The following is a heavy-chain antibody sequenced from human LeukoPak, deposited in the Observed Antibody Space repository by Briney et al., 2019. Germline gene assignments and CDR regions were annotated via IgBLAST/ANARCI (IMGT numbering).Heavy chain of an antibody. D-gene: IGHD3-10*01. V-gene: IGHV1-18*01. CDR3: ARDRPTLIRGVKDS. Sequence: ASVKVSCKASGYIFTSYGISWARQAPGQGLEWMGWISGYNDNPKYAQKLQGRVTMTTDTSTFTAYMELRGLRSDDTAIYYCARDRPTLIRGVKDSWGQGTLVSVSS. J-gene: IGHJ4*02. CDR1: GYIFTSYG. CDR2: ISGYNDNP.